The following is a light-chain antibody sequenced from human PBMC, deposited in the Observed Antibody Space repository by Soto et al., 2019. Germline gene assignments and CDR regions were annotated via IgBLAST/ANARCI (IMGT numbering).Light chain of an antibody. CDR2: AAS. CDR3: QQSHTTPWT. V-gene: IGKV1-39*01. Sequence: DIQVTQSPSSLSASVGDRVTISCRASQSISNYLNWYQQKPGKAPQLLIYAASSLHSGDPSRFSGSGSGTDFTLTIHSLQPEDLATYYCQQSHTTPWTFGHGTKVEIK. J-gene: IGKJ1*01. CDR1: QSISNY.